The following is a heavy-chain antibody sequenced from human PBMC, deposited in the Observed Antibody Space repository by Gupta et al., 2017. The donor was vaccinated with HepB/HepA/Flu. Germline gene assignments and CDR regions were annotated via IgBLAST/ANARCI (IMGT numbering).Heavy chain of an antibody. V-gene: IGHV3-23*01. CDR2: ISGSGGST. J-gene: IGHJ4*02. CDR3: AKVTYFDYYDSSGYFDY. Sequence: EVQLLESGGGLVQPGGSLRLSCAASGFTFSSYAMSWVRQAPGKGLEWVSAISGSGGSTYYADSVKGRFTISRDNSKNTLYLQMNSLRAEDTAVYYCAKVTYFDYYDSSGYFDYWGQGTLVTVSS. D-gene: IGHD3-22*01. CDR1: GFTFSSYA.